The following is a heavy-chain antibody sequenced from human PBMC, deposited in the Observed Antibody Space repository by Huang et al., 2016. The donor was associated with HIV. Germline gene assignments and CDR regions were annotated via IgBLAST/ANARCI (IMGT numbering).Heavy chain of an antibody. CDR2: MNWNSGNI. Sequence: EVQLVESGGGLVQPGRSLRLSCAASGFTFDDYAFHWVRQAPGKGLEWGSGMNWNSGNIGYADSVKGRFTISRDNAKNSLLLQMTSLRAEETAFYYCAKDMTSYYDSSDSFDYWGQGTLVTISS. D-gene: IGHD3-22*01. V-gene: IGHV3-9*01. J-gene: IGHJ4*02. CDR1: GFTFDDYA. CDR3: AKDMTSYYDSSDSFDY.